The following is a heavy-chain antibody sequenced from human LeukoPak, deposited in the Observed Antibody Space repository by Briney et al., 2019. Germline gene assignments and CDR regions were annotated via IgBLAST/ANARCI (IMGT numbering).Heavy chain of an antibody. CDR1: GFTFSSYW. D-gene: IGHD4-23*01. CDR3: VRVGLYGGNSDDLDY. J-gene: IGHJ4*02. V-gene: IGHV3-7*01. Sequence: GGSLRLSCAASGFTFSSYWMSWVRQAPGKGLEWVANIKQDGSEKYYVDSVKGRFTISRDNAKNSLYLQMNSLRAEDTAVYYCVRVGLYGGNSDDLDYWGQGTLVTVSS. CDR2: IKQDGSEK.